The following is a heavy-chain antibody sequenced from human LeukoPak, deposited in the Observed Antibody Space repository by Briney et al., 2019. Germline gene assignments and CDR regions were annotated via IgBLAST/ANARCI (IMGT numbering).Heavy chain of an antibody. CDR3: AREDFFTPHS. Sequence: GGSLRLSCAASGFTFSAYYMTWIRQAPGKGLEWLPSIGHSSIGYSSDHLKYPDSVKGRFTISRDDAKNSLYLQMDSLRAEDTAVYFCAREDFFTPHSWGQGTLVTVSS. V-gene: IGHV3-11*05. J-gene: IGHJ4*02. CDR2: IGYSSDHL. D-gene: IGHD3/OR15-3a*01. CDR1: GFTFSAYY.